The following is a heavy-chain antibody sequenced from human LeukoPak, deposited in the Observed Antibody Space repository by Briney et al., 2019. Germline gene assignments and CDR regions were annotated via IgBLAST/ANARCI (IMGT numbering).Heavy chain of an antibody. D-gene: IGHD1-26*01. CDR3: ARDRSIVGAKYYFDY. J-gene: IGHJ4*02. Sequence: PSETLSLTCTVSGGSISSSSYYWGWIRQPPGKGLEWIGSIYYSGSTYYNPSLKSRVTISVDTSKNQFSLKLSSVTAADTAVYYCARDRSIVGAKYYFDYWGQGTLVTVSA. CDR1: GGSISSSSYY. CDR2: IYYSGST. V-gene: IGHV4-39*07.